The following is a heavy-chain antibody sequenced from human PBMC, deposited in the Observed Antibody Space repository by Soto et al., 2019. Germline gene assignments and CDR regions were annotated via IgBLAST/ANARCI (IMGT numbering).Heavy chain of an antibody. V-gene: IGHV4-34*01. J-gene: IGHJ6*02. Sequence: QVQLQQWGAGLLKPSETLSLTCAGYGGSFSGYYWSWIRQPPGQGLEWSGEINHSGSTKYNPSLKSRVTISVDTSKNQFSLKLSSVTAAGTDVYYCARAERYCSGGSCYTYYYYYYGMDGWGQGTTVTVSS. CDR2: INHSGST. CDR3: ARAERYCSGGSCYTYYYYYYGMDG. D-gene: IGHD2-15*01. CDR1: GGSFSGYY.